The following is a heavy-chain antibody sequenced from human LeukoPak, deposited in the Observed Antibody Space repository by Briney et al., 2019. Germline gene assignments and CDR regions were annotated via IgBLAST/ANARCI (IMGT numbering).Heavy chain of an antibody. CDR1: AFTVSRYA. CDR3: ARSHLPGDGRNYYFDY. J-gene: IGHJ4*02. Sequence: GPSLRLSCAPSAFTVSRYAMPWVRQAPGNGLEWVAVISNEGRKTYHVDSVKGRLTNSRDNSKSTLYLQVNILSPEDTAVYYCARSHLPGDGRNYYFDYWGQGTLLTVSS. V-gene: IGHV3-30*04. D-gene: IGHD4-23*01. CDR2: ISNEGRKT.